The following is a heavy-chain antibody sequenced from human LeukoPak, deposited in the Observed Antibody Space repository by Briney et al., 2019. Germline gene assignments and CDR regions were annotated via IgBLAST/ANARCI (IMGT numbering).Heavy chain of an antibody. CDR3: ARGDYDSSGYYSAYDY. D-gene: IGHD3-22*01. V-gene: IGHV3-21*01. CDR2: ISRSSTYI. J-gene: IGHJ4*02. Sequence: GGSLRLSCAASGFTFSSYSMNWVRQAPGKGLEWVSSISRSSTYIYYADSVKGRFTISRDKSKNTLYLQMNSLRAEDTAVYYCARGDYDSSGYYSAYDYWGQGTLVTVSS. CDR1: GFTFSSYS.